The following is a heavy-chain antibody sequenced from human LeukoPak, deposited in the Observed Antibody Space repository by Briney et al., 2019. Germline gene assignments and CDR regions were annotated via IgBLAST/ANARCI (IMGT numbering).Heavy chain of an antibody. CDR3: AKDRSGGTIDY. J-gene: IGHJ4*02. Sequence: GGSLRLSCAASGFTFSSYGMHWVRQAPGKGLEWVAVISYDGSNKYYADSVKGRFTISRDNSKNTLYLQMNSLRAEDTAVYYCAKDRSGGTIDYWGQETLVTVSS. CDR2: ISYDGSNK. CDR1: GFTFSSYG. D-gene: IGHD2-15*01. V-gene: IGHV3-30*18.